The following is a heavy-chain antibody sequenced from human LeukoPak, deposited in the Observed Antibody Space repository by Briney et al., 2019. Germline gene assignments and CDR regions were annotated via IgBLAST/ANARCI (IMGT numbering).Heavy chain of an antibody. CDR2: INPNSGGT. J-gene: IGHJ4*02. CDR1: GYTFTGYY. D-gene: IGHD3-10*01. CDR3: ARLENIWFGEFDY. V-gene: IGHV1-2*02. Sequence: ASVKVSCKASGYTFTGYYMHWVRQAPGQGLEWMGWINPNSGGTNYAQKFQGRVTMTRDTSISTAYMEPSRLRSDDTAVYYCARLENIWFGEFDYWGQGTLVTVSS.